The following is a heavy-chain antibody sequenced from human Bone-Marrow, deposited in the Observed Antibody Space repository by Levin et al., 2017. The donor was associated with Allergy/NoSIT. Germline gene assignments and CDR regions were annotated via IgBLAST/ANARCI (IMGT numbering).Heavy chain of an antibody. CDR3: ARGATTDY. CDR2: IKQDGSDK. V-gene: IGHV3-7*04. Sequence: PSETLSLTCAASGFTFSSSWMSWVRQAPGRGLEWVANIKQDGSDKYYVDSVKGRFTISRDNAKNSLYLQMNSLRAEDTAVYYCARGATTDYWGQGTLVTVSS. CDR1: GFTFSSSW. D-gene: IGHD4-17*01. J-gene: IGHJ4*02.